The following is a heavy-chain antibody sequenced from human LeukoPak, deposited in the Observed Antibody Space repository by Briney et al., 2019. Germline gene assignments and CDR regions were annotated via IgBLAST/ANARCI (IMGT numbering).Heavy chain of an antibody. Sequence: PGGSLRLSCAASGFTFSSYSMNWVRQAPGKGLEWVSSISSSSSYIYYADSVKGRFTISRDNAKNSLYLQMNSLRAEDTAVYYCARGVSSPGSSWYSGAFDIWGQGTMVTVSS. J-gene: IGHJ3*02. CDR3: ARGVSSPGSSWYSGAFDI. CDR1: GFTFSSYS. D-gene: IGHD6-13*01. CDR2: ISSSSSYI. V-gene: IGHV3-21*01.